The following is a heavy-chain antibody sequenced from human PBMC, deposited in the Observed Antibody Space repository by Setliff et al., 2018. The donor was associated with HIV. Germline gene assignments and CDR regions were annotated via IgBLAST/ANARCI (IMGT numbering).Heavy chain of an antibody. CDR3: ARAGVGGYSGYDRDYYYYMDV. V-gene: IGHV1-46*01. D-gene: IGHD5-12*01. J-gene: IGHJ6*03. CDR1: GYTFTSYH. Sequence: ASVKVSCKASGYTFTSYHMHWVRQAPGQGLEWMGIINPSGGSTSYAQKFQGRVTMTRDTSTSTVYMELSSLRSEDTAVYYCARAGVGGYSGYDRDYYYYMDVWGKGTTVTVSS. CDR2: INPSGGST.